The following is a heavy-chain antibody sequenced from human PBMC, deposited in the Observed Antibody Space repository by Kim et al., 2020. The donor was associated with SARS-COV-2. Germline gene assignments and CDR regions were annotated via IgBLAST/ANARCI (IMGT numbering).Heavy chain of an antibody. V-gene: IGHV4-28*03. J-gene: IGHJ4*02. D-gene: IGHD1-1*01. CDR3: ARVVERTNYCDY. Sequence: YYNPCLKSRVTMSVDTSENQFSVMLNSVTAVDTAIYYCARVVERTNYCDYWGQGTLVTVSS.